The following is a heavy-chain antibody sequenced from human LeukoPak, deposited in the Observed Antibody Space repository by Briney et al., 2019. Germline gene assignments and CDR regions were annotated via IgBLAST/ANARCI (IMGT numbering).Heavy chain of an antibody. D-gene: IGHD2-2*02. CDR3: ARDLLGYCSSTSCYTPLGY. V-gene: IGHV1-18*01. CDR2: ISAYNGNT. CDR1: GYTFTSYG. Sequence: ASVKVSCKASGYTFTSYGISWVRQAPGRGLEWMGWISAYNGNTNYAQKLQGRDTMTTDTSTSTAYMELRSLRSDDTAMYYCARDLLGYCSSTSCYTPLGYWGQGTLVTVSS. J-gene: IGHJ4*02.